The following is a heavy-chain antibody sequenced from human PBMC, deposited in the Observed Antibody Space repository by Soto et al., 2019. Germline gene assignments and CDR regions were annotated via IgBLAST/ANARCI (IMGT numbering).Heavy chain of an antibody. J-gene: IGHJ5*02. D-gene: IGHD6-13*01. CDR2: TYYRSKWYN. Sequence: PSQTLLLTCAISGDNVSSNIAAWNWIRQSPSRGLEWLGRTYYRSKWYNDYAVSVKSRITINPDTSKNQFSLQLNSVTPEDTAVYYCARDEVAAAGTGLSSWFDPWGQGTLVTVSS. V-gene: IGHV6-1*01. CDR1: GDNVSSNIAA. CDR3: ARDEVAAAGTGLSSWFDP.